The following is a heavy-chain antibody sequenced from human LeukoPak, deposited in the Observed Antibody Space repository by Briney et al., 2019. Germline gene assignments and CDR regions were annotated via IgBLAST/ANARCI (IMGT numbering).Heavy chain of an antibody. CDR2: INPSGGGT. V-gene: IGHV1-46*01. D-gene: IGHD6-6*01. Sequence: ASVKVSCKASGYSLTTYYMHWVRQAPGQGLEWMAIINPSGGGTKYAQKFQGRVTMTRDTPTNTVYMELSSLRTEDTAVYYCAREYSSSSFAYYYGMDVWGQGTTVTVSS. CDR1: GYSLTTYY. J-gene: IGHJ6*02. CDR3: AREYSSSSFAYYYGMDV.